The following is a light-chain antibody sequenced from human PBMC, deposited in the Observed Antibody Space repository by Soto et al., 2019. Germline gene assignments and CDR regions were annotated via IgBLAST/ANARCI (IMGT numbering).Light chain of an antibody. V-gene: IGKV1-33*01. CDR1: QDISNY. CDR3: QQGYSSFFT. Sequence: DIQMTQSPSSLSASVGDRVTITCQASQDISNYLNWYQQKPGKAPKLLIYDASNLETGVPSRFSGSGSGTDFTFTISSLQPEDIATYYCQQGYSSFFTFGPGTKVHIK. CDR2: DAS. J-gene: IGKJ3*01.